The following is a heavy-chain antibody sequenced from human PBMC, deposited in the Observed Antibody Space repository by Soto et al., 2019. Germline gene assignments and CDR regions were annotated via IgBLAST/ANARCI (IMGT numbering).Heavy chain of an antibody. Sequence: SETLSLTCAVYGGSFSGYYWSWIRQPPGKGLEWIGEINHSGSTNYNPSLKSRVTISVDTSKNQFSLKLSSVTAADTAVYYCARVKWGYWGKGTLVTVSS. D-gene: IGHD3-16*01. V-gene: IGHV4-34*01. CDR1: GGSFSGYY. CDR3: ARVKWGY. CDR2: INHSGST. J-gene: IGHJ4*02.